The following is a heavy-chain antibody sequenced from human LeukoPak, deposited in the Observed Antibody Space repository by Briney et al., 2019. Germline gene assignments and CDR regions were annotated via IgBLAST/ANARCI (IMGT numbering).Heavy chain of an antibody. J-gene: IGHJ6*03. D-gene: IGHD6-13*01. CDR1: NGPINTYQ. Sequence: SETLSLTCTVSNGPINTYQWSWIRQPPGKGLEWIGNIHYSGSANYNPSLKSRVVISVDTSKNQFSLKLSPVTAADTAVYYCARTRISSWSNYYYYMDVWGKGTTVTVSS. CDR3: ARTRISSWSNYYYYMDV. CDR2: IHYSGSA. V-gene: IGHV4-59*12.